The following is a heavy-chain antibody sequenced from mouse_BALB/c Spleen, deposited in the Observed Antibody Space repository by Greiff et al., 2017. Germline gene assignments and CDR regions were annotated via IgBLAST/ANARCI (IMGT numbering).Heavy chain of an antibody. V-gene: IGHV5-12-2*01. CDR2: ISNGGGST. D-gene: IGHD2-4*01. CDR3: AGRGGDYDVGLAY. J-gene: IGHJ3*01. Sequence: EVQLVESGGGLVQPGGSLKLSCAASGFTFSSYTMSWVRQTPEKRLEWVAYISNGGGSTYYPDTVKGRFTISRDNAKNTLYLQLSSLKSEDTAMSYCAGRGGDYDVGLAYWGQGTLVTVSA. CDR1: GFTFSSYT.